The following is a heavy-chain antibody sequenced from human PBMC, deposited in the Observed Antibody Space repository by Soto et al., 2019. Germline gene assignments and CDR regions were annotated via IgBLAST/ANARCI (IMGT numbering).Heavy chain of an antibody. D-gene: IGHD1-26*01. CDR3: ARGSGSYYAY. V-gene: IGHV4-61*01. J-gene: IGHJ4*02. CDR2: ISYSGST. Sequence: QVQLQESGPGLVKPSETLSLTCTVSGASVSSGNYYWSWIRQPPGKGLECIGYISYSGSTNYNPSLTSRPTISIDTSKNQYSLKLSSVTAADTAVYYCARGSGSYYAYWGQGTLVTVSS. CDR1: GASVSSGNYY.